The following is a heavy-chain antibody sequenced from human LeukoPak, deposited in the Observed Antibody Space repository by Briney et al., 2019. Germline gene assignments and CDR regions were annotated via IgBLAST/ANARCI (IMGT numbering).Heavy chain of an antibody. J-gene: IGHJ3*02. V-gene: IGHV3-48*01. CDR3: ARDPRGGTDAFDI. CDR1: GFTFSSYS. CDR2: ISSSSSTI. Sequence: PGGSLRLSCAASGFTFSSYSMNWVRQAPGKGLEWVSYISSSSSTIYYADSVKGRFTISRDNAKNSLYLQMNSLRAEDTAVYYCARDPRGGTDAFDIWGQGTMVTVSS. D-gene: IGHD1-1*01.